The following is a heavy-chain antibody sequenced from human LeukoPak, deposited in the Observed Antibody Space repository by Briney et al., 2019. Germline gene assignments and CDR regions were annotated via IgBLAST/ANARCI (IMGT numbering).Heavy chain of an antibody. V-gene: IGHV3-23*01. Sequence: PGGSLRLSCAASGFTFSSYSMNWVRQSPGKGLEWVPVISGSGGNTYHTDSVKGRFTISRDNSKNTLYLQMNSLRAEDTAVYYCARYNGVCYRLCAFDIWGQGTMVTVSS. J-gene: IGHJ3*02. CDR2: ISGSGGNT. CDR1: GFTFSSYS. CDR3: ARYNGVCYRLCAFDI. D-gene: IGHD2-8*01.